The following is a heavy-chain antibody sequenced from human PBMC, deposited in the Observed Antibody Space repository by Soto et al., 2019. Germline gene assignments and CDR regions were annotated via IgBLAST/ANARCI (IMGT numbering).Heavy chain of an antibody. D-gene: IGHD1-26*01. Sequence: SETLSLTCAVSGYSISSGYYWGWIRQPPGKGLEWIGSIYHSGSTYYNPSLKSRVTISVDTSKNQFSLKLSSVTVADTAVYYCASAPRAGIFDYWGQGTLVTVSS. J-gene: IGHJ4*02. CDR3: ASAPRAGIFDY. CDR1: GYSISSGYY. V-gene: IGHV4-38-2*01. CDR2: IYHSGST.